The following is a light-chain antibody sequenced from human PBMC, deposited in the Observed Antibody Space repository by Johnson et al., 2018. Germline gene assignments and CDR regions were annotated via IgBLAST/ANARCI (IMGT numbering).Light chain of an antibody. CDR1: SSNIGNNY. J-gene: IGLJ1*01. V-gene: IGLV1-51*02. Sequence: QSVLTQPPSVSAAPGQKVTISCSGSSSNIGNNYVSWYQQLPGTAPKLLIYENNKRPSGIPDRFSGSKSGTSATLGITGLQTGDDADYYCGTGDSSLRAGNVFGPATKVT. CDR2: ENN. CDR3: GTGDSSLRAGNV.